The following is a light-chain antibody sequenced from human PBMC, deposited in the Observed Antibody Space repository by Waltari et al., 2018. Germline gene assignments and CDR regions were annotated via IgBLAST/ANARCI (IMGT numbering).Light chain of an antibody. V-gene: IGLV1-44*01. CDR1: SSNIGSNT. CDR3: AAWDDSLNGWV. J-gene: IGLJ3*02. CDR2: RNN. Sequence: QSVLTQPPSASVTPGQRVTISCSGSSSNIGSNTVNWSQQLPGTAPKLLIYRNNQRPSGVPDRFSGSKSGTSASLAISGLQSEDETDYYCAAWDDSLNGWVFGGGTKLTVL.